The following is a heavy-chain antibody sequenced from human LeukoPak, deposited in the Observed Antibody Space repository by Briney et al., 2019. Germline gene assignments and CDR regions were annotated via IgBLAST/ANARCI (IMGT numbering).Heavy chain of an antibody. CDR2: IYYSGST. D-gene: IGHD5-24*01. J-gene: IGHJ4*02. V-gene: IGHV4-59*08. CDR3: ARQKVVEMATIDY. CDR1: GGSISSYY. Sequence: PSETLSLTCTVSGGSISSYYWSWIQQPPGKGLEWIGYIYYSGSTNYNPSLKSRVTISVDTSKNQFSLKLSSVTAADTAVYYCARQKVVEMATIDYWGQGTLVTVSS.